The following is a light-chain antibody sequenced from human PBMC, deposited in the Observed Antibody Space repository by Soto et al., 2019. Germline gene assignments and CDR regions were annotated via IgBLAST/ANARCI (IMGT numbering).Light chain of an antibody. CDR2: EVS. J-gene: IGLJ2*01. Sequence: QSALTQPASVSGSPGQSITISCTGTSSDVGGYNHVSWYQQHPGKAPKLMIYEVSKRPSGVSNRFSGSKSGNTASLTISGLEDEDEADYYCCSYASSRVVFGGGTKLTVL. CDR1: SSDVGGYNH. V-gene: IGLV2-23*02. CDR3: CSYASSRVV.